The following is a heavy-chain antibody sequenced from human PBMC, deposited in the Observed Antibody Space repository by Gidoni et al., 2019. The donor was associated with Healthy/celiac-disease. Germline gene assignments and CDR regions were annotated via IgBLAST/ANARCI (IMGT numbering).Heavy chain of an antibody. V-gene: IGHV5-51*01. CDR2: IYPGDSDT. CDR1: GYSFTSYW. J-gene: IGHJ6*02. CDR3: ARMPSSSWQMIYYYGMDV. Sequence: EVQLVQSGAEVKKPGESLKISCKGSGYSFTSYWIGWVRQMPGKGLEWMGIIYPGDSDTRYSPSFQGQVTISADKSISTAYLQWSSLKASDTAMYYCARMPSSSWQMIYYYGMDVWGQGTTVTVSS. D-gene: IGHD6-13*01.